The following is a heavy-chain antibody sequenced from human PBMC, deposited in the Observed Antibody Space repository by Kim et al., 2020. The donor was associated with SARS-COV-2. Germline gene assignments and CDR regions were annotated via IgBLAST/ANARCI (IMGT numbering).Heavy chain of an antibody. CDR3: AREGGYYDILTGYSLY. V-gene: IGHV3-53*01. J-gene: IGHJ4*02. CDR2: IYSGGST. Sequence: GGSLRLSCAASGFTVSSNYMSWVRQAPGKGLEWVSGIYSGGSTYYADSVKGRFTISRDNSKNTLYLQMNSLRAEDTAVYYCAREGGYYDILTGYSLYWGQGTLVTVSS. D-gene: IGHD3-9*01. CDR1: GFTVSSNY.